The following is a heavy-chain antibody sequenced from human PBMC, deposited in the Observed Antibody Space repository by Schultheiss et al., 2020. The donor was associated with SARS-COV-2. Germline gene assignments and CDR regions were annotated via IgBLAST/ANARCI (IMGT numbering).Heavy chain of an antibody. V-gene: IGHV4-34*01. CDR1: GGSFSGYY. CDR3: ARSPPYYDFWSGYLEPTKNYYYYYGMDV. J-gene: IGHJ6*02. Sequence: SETLSLTCAVYGGSFSGYYWSWIRQPPGKGLEWIGEINHSGSTNYNPSLKSRVTISVDTSKNQFSLKLSSVTAADTAVYYCARSPPYYDFWSGYLEPTKNYYYYYGMDVWGQGTTVTVSS. CDR2: INHSGST. D-gene: IGHD3-3*01.